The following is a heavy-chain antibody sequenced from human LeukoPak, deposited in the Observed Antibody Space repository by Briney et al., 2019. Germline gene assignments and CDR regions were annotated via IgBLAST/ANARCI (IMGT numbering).Heavy chain of an antibody. J-gene: IGHJ4*02. V-gene: IGHV4-31*03. CDR1: GGSISSGGYY. CDR3: ARDQPTLAFDY. CDR2: IYYSGST. Sequence: SQTLSLTCTVSGGSISSGGYYWSWIRQHPGKGLEWIGYIYYSGSTYYNPSLKSRVTISVDTSKNQFSLKLSSVAAADTAVYYRARDQPTLAFDYWGQGTLVTVSS. D-gene: IGHD3-16*01.